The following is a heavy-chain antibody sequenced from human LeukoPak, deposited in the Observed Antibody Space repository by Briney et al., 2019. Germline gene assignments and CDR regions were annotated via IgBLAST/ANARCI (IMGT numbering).Heavy chain of an antibody. CDR3: ARTYYYDSSGYYYFDY. Sequence: SETLSLTCAVYGGTFSGYYWSWLRQPPGKGLEWIGEINDSGSTNYNPSLKSRVTISVDTSKNQFSLKLSSVTAADTAVYYCARTYYYDSSGYYYFDYWGQGTLVTVSS. CDR2: INDSGST. J-gene: IGHJ4*02. CDR1: GGTFSGYY. V-gene: IGHV4-34*01. D-gene: IGHD3-22*01.